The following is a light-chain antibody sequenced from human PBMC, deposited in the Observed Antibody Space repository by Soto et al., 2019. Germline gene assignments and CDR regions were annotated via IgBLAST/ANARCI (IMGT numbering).Light chain of an antibody. V-gene: IGLV2-8*01. CDR3: SSYGGYNNVV. J-gene: IGLJ1*01. CDR2: EVV. CDR1: RNDIGAYEF. Sequence: QSVLTQPPSASGSPGQSVTISCTGTRNDIGAYEFVSWYQHHPGKAPKLIIYEVVQRPSGVPDRFSGSKSGNTASLTVSGLQAEDEGTYYCSSYGGYNNVVFGTGTKVTVL.